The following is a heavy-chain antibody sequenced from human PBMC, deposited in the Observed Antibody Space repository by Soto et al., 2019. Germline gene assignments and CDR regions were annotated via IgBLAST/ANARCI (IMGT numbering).Heavy chain of an antibody. Sequence: QVQLVQSGAEVKKPGSSVKVSCKASGGTFSSYAISWVRQAPGQGLEWMGGIIPIFGTANYAQKFQGRVTITADDSTSTAYTELSSLRSEDTAVYYCARAPYQMTTVHHIDYWGQGTLVTVSS. CDR3: ARAPYQMTTVHHIDY. V-gene: IGHV1-69*01. J-gene: IGHJ4*02. D-gene: IGHD4-17*01. CDR1: GGTFSSYA. CDR2: IIPIFGTA.